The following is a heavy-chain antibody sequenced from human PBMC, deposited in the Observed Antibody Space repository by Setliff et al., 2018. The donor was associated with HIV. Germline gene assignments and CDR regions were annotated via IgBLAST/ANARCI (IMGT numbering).Heavy chain of an antibody. J-gene: IGHJ5*02. Sequence: PGGSLRLSCVASGFTFSSYAMNWVRQAPGKGLEWVSTINASGGGTYYADSVKGRFTISRDNSKNTLYLQMNSLRAEDTAVYYCARDNGRYFDRGWFDPWGQGALVTVSS. CDR1: GFTFSSYA. CDR3: ARDNGRYFDRGWFDP. D-gene: IGHD3-9*01. CDR2: INASGGGT. V-gene: IGHV3-23*01.